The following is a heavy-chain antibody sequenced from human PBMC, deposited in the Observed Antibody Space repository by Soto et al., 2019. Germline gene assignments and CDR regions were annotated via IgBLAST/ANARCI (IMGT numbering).Heavy chain of an antibody. V-gene: IGHV3-7*03. D-gene: IGHD3-16*01. CDR2: IKQDGSEK. Sequence: EVQLVESGGGLVQPGGSLRLSCAASGFTFSSYWMSWVRQAPGKGLEWVANIKQDGSEKYEVDSVKGRFTIDRDNAKNAGNLQMNSLRAEDTAGDYCARAYVSDYWGQGTLVTGSS. J-gene: IGHJ4*02. CDR3: ARAYVSDY. CDR1: GFTFSSYW.